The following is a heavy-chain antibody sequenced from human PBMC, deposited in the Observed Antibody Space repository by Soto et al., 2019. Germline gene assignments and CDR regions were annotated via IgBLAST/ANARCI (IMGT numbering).Heavy chain of an antibody. J-gene: IGHJ5*02. V-gene: IGHV3-23*01. CDR2: ISGSGGST. CDR3: AKDGHRWGLHGFDP. D-gene: IGHD3-16*01. Sequence: EVQLLESGGGLVQPGGSLRLSCAASGFTFSSYAMSWVRQAPGKGLEWVSAISGSGGSTYYADSVKGRFTISRDNSKNRRYLQMNCLRAEDTAVYYCAKDGHRWGLHGFDPWGQGALVTVSS. CDR1: GFTFSSYA.